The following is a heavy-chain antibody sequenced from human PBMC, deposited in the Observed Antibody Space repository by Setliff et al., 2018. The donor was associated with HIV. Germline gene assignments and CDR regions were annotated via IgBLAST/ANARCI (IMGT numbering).Heavy chain of an antibody. CDR1: GLTLSNSA. CDR2: IQSGGII. J-gene: IGHJ4*02. D-gene: IGHD3-22*01. CDR3: AKDTDWFPVLDSSGYIDY. Sequence: GGSLRLSCAASGLTLSNSAMTWVRQKPWRGLEWVSLIQSGGIIYYADSVKGRFTISRDNSKNTLYLHMNSLRAEDTAVYYCAKDTDWFPVLDSSGYIDYWGQGTLVTVSS. V-gene: IGHV3-23*01.